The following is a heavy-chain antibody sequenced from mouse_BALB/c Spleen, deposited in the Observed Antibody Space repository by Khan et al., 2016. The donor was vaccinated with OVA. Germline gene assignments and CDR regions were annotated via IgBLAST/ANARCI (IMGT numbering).Heavy chain of an antibody. CDR3: AASILFSYSFDY. D-gene: IGHD2-12*01. Sequence: VQLQESGAELAKPGASVKMSCKASGYTFTSYWMHWVKQRPGQGLEWIGYINPSTGYTEYNQKFKDKATLTTDESSSTAYMQLSSLTSEDSAVHYCAASILFSYSFDYWGQGTSVTVSS. CDR2: INPSTGYT. J-gene: IGHJ4*01. V-gene: IGHV1-7*01. CDR1: GYTFTSYW.